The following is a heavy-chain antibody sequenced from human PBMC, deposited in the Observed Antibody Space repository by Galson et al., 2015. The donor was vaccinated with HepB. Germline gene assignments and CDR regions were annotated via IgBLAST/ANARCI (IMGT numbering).Heavy chain of an antibody. CDR3: AHSGDYYDSSGYYYPGYVLGDAFDI. CDR2: IYWNDDK. CDR1: GFSLSTSGVG. D-gene: IGHD3-22*01. V-gene: IGHV2-5*01. Sequence: PALVKPTQTLTLTCTFSGFSLSTSGVGVGWIRQPPGKALEWLALIYWNDDKRYSPSLKSRLTITKDTSKNQVVLTMTNMDPVDTATYYCAHSGDYYDSSGYYYPGYVLGDAFDIWGQGTMGTVSS. J-gene: IGHJ3*02.